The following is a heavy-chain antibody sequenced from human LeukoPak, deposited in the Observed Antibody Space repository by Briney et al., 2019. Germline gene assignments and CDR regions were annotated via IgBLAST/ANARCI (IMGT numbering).Heavy chain of an antibody. Sequence: PSETLSLTCTASGGSISSYYWSWIRQPAGKGLEWIGRIYTSGSTNYNPSLKSRVTMSVDTSKNQFSLKLSSVTAADTAVYYCARETLADWGYCSSTSCPPGLTFDYWGQGTLVTVSS. CDR2: IYTSGST. V-gene: IGHV4-4*07. D-gene: IGHD2-2*01. J-gene: IGHJ4*02. CDR3: ARETLADWGYCSSTSCPPGLTFDY. CDR1: GGSISSYY.